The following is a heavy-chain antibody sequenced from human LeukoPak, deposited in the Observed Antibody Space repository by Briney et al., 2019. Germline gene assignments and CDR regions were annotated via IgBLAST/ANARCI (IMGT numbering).Heavy chain of an antibody. CDR3: ARGVSSWAYYYYYGMDV. Sequence: SETLSLTCTVSGGSISSYYWSWIRQPPGKGLEWIGYIYYSGSTNYNPSLKSRVTIPVDTSKNQFSLKLSSVTAADTAVYYCARGVSSWAYYYYYGMDVWGQGTTVTVSS. CDR1: GGSISSYY. V-gene: IGHV4-59*01. D-gene: IGHD6-13*01. CDR2: IYYSGST. J-gene: IGHJ6*02.